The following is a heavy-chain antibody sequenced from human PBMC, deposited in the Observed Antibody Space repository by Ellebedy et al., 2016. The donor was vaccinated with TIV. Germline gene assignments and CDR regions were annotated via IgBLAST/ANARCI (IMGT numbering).Heavy chain of an antibody. D-gene: IGHD3-10*01. J-gene: IGHJ4*02. V-gene: IGHV3-21*01. CDR3: ARDDVKTGSGSSSFDY. CDR1: GGSFSGYY. CDR2: ISSSSSYI. Sequence: GGSLRLXXAVYGGSFSGYYWSWIRQPPGKGLEWVSSISSSSSYIYYADSVKGRFTISRDNAKNSLYLQMNSLRAEDTAVYYCARDDVKTGSGSSSFDYWGQGTLVTVSS.